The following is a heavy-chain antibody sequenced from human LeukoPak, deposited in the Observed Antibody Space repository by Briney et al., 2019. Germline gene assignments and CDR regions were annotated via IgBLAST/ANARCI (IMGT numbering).Heavy chain of an antibody. Sequence: GGSLRLSCAASGSTFSSYWMSWVRQAPGKGLEWVANIKQDGSEKYYVDSVKGRFTISRDNAKNSLYLQMNSLRAEDTAVYYCVRDTTTVTTGGFDYWGQGTLVTVSS. CDR2: IKQDGSEK. D-gene: IGHD4-17*01. CDR1: GSTFSSYW. CDR3: VRDTTTVTTGGFDY. V-gene: IGHV3-7*01. J-gene: IGHJ4*02.